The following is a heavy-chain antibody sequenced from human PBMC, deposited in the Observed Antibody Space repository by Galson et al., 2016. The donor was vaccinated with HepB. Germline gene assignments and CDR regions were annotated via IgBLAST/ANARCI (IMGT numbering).Heavy chain of an antibody. V-gene: IGHV3-74*01. D-gene: IGHD6-6*01. CDR3: AKDSSSAL. CDR1: GFTFSTYW. J-gene: IGHJ2*01. CDR2: INSDGSST. Sequence: SLRLSCAASGFTFSTYWMHWVRQAPGKGLVYVSRINSDGSSTTYADSVKSRFTISRDNAKNSLCLQMNSLRAEDTAVYYCAKDSSSALWGRGSLVTVSS.